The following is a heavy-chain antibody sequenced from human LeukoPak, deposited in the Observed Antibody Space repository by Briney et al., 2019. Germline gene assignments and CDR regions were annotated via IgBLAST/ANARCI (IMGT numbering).Heavy chain of an antibody. Sequence: PSVTLSLTCAVSAGSISSSHWWSWVRQPPGKGLEWIGYIYHSGSTYYNPSLKSRVTISVDRSKNQFSLKLSSVTAADTAVYYCARAETQYCGGLSYWGQGTLVTVSS. CDR2: IYHSGST. D-gene: IGHD2-21*01. CDR3: ARAETQYCGGLSY. V-gene: IGHV4-4*02. J-gene: IGHJ4*02. CDR1: AGSISSSHW.